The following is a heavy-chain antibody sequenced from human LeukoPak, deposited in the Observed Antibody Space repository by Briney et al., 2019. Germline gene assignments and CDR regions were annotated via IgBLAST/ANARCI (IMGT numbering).Heavy chain of an antibody. Sequence: PSETLSLTCTVSGGSISSYYWSWIRQPPGKGLEWIGYIYYSGSTNYNPSLKSRVTISVDTSKNQFSLKLSSVTAADTAVYYCARGKGGYDGSGSFDYWGQGTLVTASS. J-gene: IGHJ4*02. CDR3: ARGKGGYDGSGSFDY. CDR2: IYYSGST. D-gene: IGHD3-10*01. V-gene: IGHV4-59*01. CDR1: GGSISSYY.